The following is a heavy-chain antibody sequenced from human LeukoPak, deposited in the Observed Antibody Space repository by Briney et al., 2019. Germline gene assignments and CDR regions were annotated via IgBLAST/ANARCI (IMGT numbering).Heavy chain of an antibody. D-gene: IGHD3-16*01. CDR3: ARIEGDNSLDY. CDR2: IHSNGST. J-gene: IGHJ4*02. CDR1: GGSISDYY. V-gene: IGHV4-59*01. Sequence: SETLSLTCTVSGGSISDYYWTWIRQPPGKGLEWIAYIHSNGSTNYNPSLKSRVIISVDTSRSQLSLKLSSVTAADTAVYYCARIEGDNSLDYWGQGTLVTVSS.